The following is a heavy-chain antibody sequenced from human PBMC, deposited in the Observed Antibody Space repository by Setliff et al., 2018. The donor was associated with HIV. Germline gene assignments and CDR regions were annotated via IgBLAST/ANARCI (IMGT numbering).Heavy chain of an antibody. CDR2: TFPADSDT. D-gene: IGHD3-22*01. CDR3: ARHRVDTSMLVVKSPGAFDL. J-gene: IGHJ3*01. V-gene: IGHV5-51*01. Sequence: GESLKISCRGFGYSFGDYWIGWVRQKPGKGLEWMGITFPADSDTRVSPSFQGQVSISADRSTYAAFLQWTSLKASDTGMYFCARHRVDTSMLVVKSPGAFDLWGQGTLVTVSS. CDR1: GYSFGDYW.